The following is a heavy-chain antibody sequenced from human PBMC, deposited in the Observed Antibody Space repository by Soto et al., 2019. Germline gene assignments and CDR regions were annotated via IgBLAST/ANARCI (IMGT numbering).Heavy chain of an antibody. J-gene: IGHJ6*02. V-gene: IGHV1-3*01. D-gene: IGHD3-3*01. CDR1: GYTFTNYA. Sequence: QVQLVQSGAEVKKPGASVKVSCKASGYTFTNYAIHWVRQAPGQRLEWMGWINAGSGNTIYSQKFQGRVTITRDTVANTAYMELSSLRSEDTTVYYCARSPRSGGKYYYGMDVWGQGTTVTVSS. CDR2: INAGSGNT. CDR3: ARSPRSGGKYYYGMDV.